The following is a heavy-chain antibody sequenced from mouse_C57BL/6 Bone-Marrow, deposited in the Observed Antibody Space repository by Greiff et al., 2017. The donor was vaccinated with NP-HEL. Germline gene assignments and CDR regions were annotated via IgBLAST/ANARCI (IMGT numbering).Heavy chain of an antibody. J-gene: IGHJ1*03. Sequence: QVHVKQSGAELVKPGASVKLSCKASGYTFTSYWMHWVKQRPGQGLEWIGMIHPNSGSTNYNEKFKSKATLTVDKSSSTAYMQLSSLTSEDSAVYYCARMRGDWYFDVWGTGTTVTVSS. CDR2: IHPNSGST. V-gene: IGHV1-64*01. CDR3: ARMRGDWYFDV. CDR1: GYTFTSYW.